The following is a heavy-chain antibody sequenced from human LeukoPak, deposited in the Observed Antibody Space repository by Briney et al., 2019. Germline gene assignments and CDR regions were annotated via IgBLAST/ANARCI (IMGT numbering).Heavy chain of an antibody. CDR1: GLTFSSHW. Sequence: PGGSLRLSCAASGLTFSSHWMHWVRQAPGKGLMWVSRITNDGSSTTYADSVKGRFTISRDNAKNMLYLQVNSLGAEDTAVYYCAKDGYCSSTSCYIRRPFDYWGQGTLVTVSS. V-gene: IGHV3-74*01. CDR2: ITNDGSST. D-gene: IGHD2-2*02. J-gene: IGHJ4*02. CDR3: AKDGYCSSTSCYIRRPFDY.